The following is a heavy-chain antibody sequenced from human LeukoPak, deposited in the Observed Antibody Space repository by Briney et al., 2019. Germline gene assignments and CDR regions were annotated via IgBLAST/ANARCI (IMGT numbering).Heavy chain of an antibody. CDR1: GFTFSSYW. J-gene: IGHJ4*02. V-gene: IGHV3-23*01. Sequence: TGGSLRLSCAASGFTFSSYWMHWVRQAPGKGLEWVSVVSGSGENTYYADSVKGRFTISRDNSKNTLFLQMNSLRTEDTALYYCAREVGPFNYWGQGTLVTVSS. D-gene: IGHD1-26*01. CDR3: AREVGPFNY. CDR2: VSGSGENT.